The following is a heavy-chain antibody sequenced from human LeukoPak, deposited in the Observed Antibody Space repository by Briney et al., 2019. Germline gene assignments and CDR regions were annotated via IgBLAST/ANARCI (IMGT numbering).Heavy chain of an antibody. D-gene: IGHD3-16*02. J-gene: IGHJ3*02. Sequence: GGSLRLSCAASGFTFSSYEMNWVRQAPGKGLEWVSYISSSGSTIYYADSVKGRFTISRDNAKNSLYLQMNSLRAEDTAVYYCAKPLPRVIRNDAFDIWGQGTMVTVSS. V-gene: IGHV3-48*03. CDR3: AKPLPRVIRNDAFDI. CDR1: GFTFSSYE. CDR2: ISSSGSTI.